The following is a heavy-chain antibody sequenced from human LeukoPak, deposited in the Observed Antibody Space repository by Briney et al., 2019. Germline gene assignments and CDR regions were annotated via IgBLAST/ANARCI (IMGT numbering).Heavy chain of an antibody. CDR1: GGSFSGYY. CDR2: INHSGST. CDR3: ARGNVGSYYYYYYMDI. D-gene: IGHD3-10*02. Sequence: SETLSLTCAVYGGSFSGYYWSWIRRPPGKGLEWIGEINHSGSTNYNPSLKSRVTISVDTSKNQFSLKLSSVTAADTAVYYCARGNVGSYYYYYYMDIWGKGTTVTVSS. J-gene: IGHJ6*03. V-gene: IGHV4-34*01.